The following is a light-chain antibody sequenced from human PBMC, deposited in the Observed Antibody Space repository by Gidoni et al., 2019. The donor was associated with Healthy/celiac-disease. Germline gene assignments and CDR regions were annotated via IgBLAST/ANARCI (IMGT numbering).Light chain of an antibody. J-gene: IGKJ4*01. CDR2: DAS. Sequence: EVQLPQSPATLSWSPGERATLYRRASQSVASYLAWYQQKPGQAPRLLIYDASNRATGIPARFSGSGSGTDFTLTISSLGPEDFAVYYGQQRSNWLTFXGXTEVDVK. CDR3: QQRSNWLT. CDR1: QSVASY. V-gene: IGKV3-11*01.